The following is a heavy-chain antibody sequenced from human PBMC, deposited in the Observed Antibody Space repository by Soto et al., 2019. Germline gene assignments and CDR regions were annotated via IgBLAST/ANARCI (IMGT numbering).Heavy chain of an antibody. CDR2: IIPIFGTA. D-gene: IGHD4-17*01. V-gene: IGHV1-69*01. J-gene: IGHJ4*02. CDR3: ARMVDYGGNAVAY. Sequence: QVQLVQSGAEVKKPGSSVTVSCKASGGTFSSYAISWVRQAPGHGLEWMGGIIPIFGTANYAQKFQGRVTITADESTSTAYMKLSSLRSEDTAVYYCARMVDYGGNAVAYWGQGALVTVSS. CDR1: GGTFSSYA.